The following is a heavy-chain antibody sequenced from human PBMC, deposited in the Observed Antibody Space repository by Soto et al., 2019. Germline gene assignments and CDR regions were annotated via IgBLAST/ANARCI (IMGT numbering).Heavy chain of an antibody. CDR1: GFTFSSYS. Sequence: PGGSLRLSCAASGFTFSSYSMNWVRQAPGKGLEWVSSISSSSSYIYYADSVKGRFTISRDNAKNSLYLQMNSLRAEDTAVYYCARGISVAVAGLNFDYWGQGTLVTVSS. V-gene: IGHV3-21*01. CDR3: ARGISVAVAGLNFDY. CDR2: ISSSSSYI. J-gene: IGHJ4*02. D-gene: IGHD6-19*01.